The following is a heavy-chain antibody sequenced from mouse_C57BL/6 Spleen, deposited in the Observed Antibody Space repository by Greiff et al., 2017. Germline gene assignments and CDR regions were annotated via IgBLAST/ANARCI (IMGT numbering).Heavy chain of an antibody. D-gene: IGHD2-2*01. CDR2: IYPRDGST. Sequence: VKLQQSDAELVKPGASVKISCKVSGYTFTDHTIHWMKQRPEQGLEWIGYIYPRDGSTKYNEKFKGKATLTADKSSSTAYMQLNSLTSEDSAVYFCAPLYGYDLSYAMDYWGQGTSVTVSS. V-gene: IGHV1-78*01. CDR1: GYTFTDHT. J-gene: IGHJ4*01. CDR3: APLYGYDLSYAMDY.